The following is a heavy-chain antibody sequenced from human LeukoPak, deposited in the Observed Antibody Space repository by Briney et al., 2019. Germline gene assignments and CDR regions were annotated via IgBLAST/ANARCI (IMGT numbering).Heavy chain of an antibody. V-gene: IGHV4-4*07. CDR1: GGSISSYY. Sequence: SETLSLTCTVSGGSISSYYWSWIRQPAGKGLEWIGRIYTSGSTNYNPSLKSRVTMSVYTSKNQFSLKLSSVTAADTAVYYCARDSSGWYNGWFDPWGQGTLVTVSS. CDR3: ARDSSGWYNGWFDP. CDR2: IYTSGST. D-gene: IGHD6-19*01. J-gene: IGHJ5*02.